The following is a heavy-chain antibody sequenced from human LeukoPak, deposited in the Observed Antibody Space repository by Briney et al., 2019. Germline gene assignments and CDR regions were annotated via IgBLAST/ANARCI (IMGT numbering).Heavy chain of an antibody. V-gene: IGHV3-23*01. D-gene: IGHD5-18*01. Sequence: GGSLRLSCAASGFTFSTFAMIWVRQPPGKGLEWVSSIFPSGGEIHYADSVRGRFTISRDNSKSTLSLQMNSLRAEDTAIYYCATSPVYSYGHPYYFDYWGQGTLVTVSS. CDR2: IFPSGGEI. J-gene: IGHJ4*02. CDR3: ATSPVYSYGHPYYFDY. CDR1: GFTFSTFA.